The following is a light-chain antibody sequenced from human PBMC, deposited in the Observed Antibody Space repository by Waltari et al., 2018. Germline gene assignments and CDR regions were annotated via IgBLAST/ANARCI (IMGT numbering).Light chain of an antibody. V-gene: IGLV2-14*01. Sequence: QSALTQPASVSASLGQSITISCTGTGRDIGAYDHVSWYQQHPGKAPKLIIFQVPNRPPGVSDRFSASKSGMTASLSISGLRTDDEAIYYCSSYSTSTYPIFGGGTKVTVL. CDR3: SSYSTSTYPI. CDR1: GRDIGAYDH. CDR2: QVP. J-gene: IGLJ2*01.